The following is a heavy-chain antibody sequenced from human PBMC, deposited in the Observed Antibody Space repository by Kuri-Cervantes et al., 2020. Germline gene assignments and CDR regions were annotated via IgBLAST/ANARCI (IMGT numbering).Heavy chain of an antibody. V-gene: IGHV3-43D*04. J-gene: IGHJ5*02. CDR2: ISWDGGST. Sequence: GESLKISCAASGFTFDDYAMHWVRQAPGKGLEWVSLISWDGGSTYYADSVKGRFTISRDNSKNTLSLQMNSLRDEGTAVYYCVRGRNWFDPWGQGTLVTVSS. D-gene: IGHD3-16*01. CDR3: VRGRNWFDP. CDR1: GFTFDDYA.